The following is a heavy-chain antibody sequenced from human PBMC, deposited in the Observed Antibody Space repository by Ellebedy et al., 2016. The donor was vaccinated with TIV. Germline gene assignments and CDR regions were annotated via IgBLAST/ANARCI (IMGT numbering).Heavy chain of an antibody. CDR2: IYTSGST. CDR3: AGRGEALVD. Sequence: MPSETLSLTCTVSGGSISSYYWSWIRQPAGKGLEWIGRIYTSGSTNYNHSLKSRFTISVDTSKNQFSLKLRSVTAAYTAVYYCAGRGEALVDWGQGTLVTVSS. D-gene: IGHD3-16*01. CDR1: GGSISSYY. J-gene: IGHJ4*02. V-gene: IGHV4-4*07.